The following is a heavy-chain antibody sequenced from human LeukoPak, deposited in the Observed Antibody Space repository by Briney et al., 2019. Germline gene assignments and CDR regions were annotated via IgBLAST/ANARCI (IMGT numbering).Heavy chain of an antibody. Sequence: GGSLRLSCAASGFTFSGYWMHWVRQAPGEGLVWVSRINSDGTSTNYADSVTGRLTISRDNAKNSLYLQMNSLRAEDTAEYYCARDGERGELSLYMDYWGQGTLVPVSS. V-gene: IGHV3-74*01. J-gene: IGHJ4*02. CDR3: ARDGERGELSLYMDY. CDR1: GFTFSGYW. D-gene: IGHD3-16*02. CDR2: INSDGTST.